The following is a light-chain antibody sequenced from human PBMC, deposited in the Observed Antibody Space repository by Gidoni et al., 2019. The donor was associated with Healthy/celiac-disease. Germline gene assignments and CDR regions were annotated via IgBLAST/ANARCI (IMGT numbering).Light chain of an antibody. J-gene: IGKJ3*01. CDR2: DAS. V-gene: IGKV1-13*02. CDR3: QQFNSYQFT. CDR1: QGISSA. Sequence: AIQLTQSPSSLSASVGDSVTITCRASQGISSALAWHQRKPGKAPKLLIYDASSLESGVPSRFSGSGSGTDFTLTISSLQPEDFATYYCQQFNSYQFTFGPGTKVDIK.